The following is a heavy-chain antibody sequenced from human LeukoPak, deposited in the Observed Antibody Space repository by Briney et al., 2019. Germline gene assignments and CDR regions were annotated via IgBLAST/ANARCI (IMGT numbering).Heavy chain of an antibody. J-gene: IGHJ4*02. CDR1: GFTFSSYS. Sequence: PGGSLRLSCAASGFTFSSYSMNWVRQAPGKGLEWVSSISSSSSYIYCADSVKGRFTISRDNAKNSLYLQMNSLRAEDTAVYYCAKASGIAAAGPPSSYWGQGTLVTVSS. D-gene: IGHD6-13*01. V-gene: IGHV3-21*04. CDR2: ISSSSSYI. CDR3: AKASGIAAAGPPSSY.